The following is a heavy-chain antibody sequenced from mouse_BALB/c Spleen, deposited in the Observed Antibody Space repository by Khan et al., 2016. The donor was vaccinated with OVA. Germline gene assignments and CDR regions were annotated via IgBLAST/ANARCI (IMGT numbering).Heavy chain of an antibody. J-gene: IGHJ4*01. V-gene: IGHV5-12-1*01. CDR2: ISSGGGST. D-gene: IGHD2-1*01. CDR3: AREGNYVLYAMDY. Sequence: EVQLVESGGGLVKPGGSLKLSCAASGFAFSSYDMSWVRQTPEKRLEWVAYISSGGGSTYYPDTVKGRFTISRDNAKNTLYLQMSSLKSEDTPMYYCAREGNYVLYAMDYWGQGTSVTVSS. CDR1: GFAFSSYD.